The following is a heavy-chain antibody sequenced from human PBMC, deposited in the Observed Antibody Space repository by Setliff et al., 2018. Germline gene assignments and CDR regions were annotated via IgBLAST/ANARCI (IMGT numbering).Heavy chain of an antibody. CDR1: GGSISSSSYY. D-gene: IGHD2-2*02. V-gene: IGHV4-31*02. J-gene: IGHJ6*02. CDR3: ARDRQYCSSTSCYTSYFYYYAMDI. Sequence: PSETLSLTCTVSGGSISSSSYYWGWIRQHPGKGLEWIGYIYYSGSTYYNPSLKSRVTISVDTSKNQFSLKLSSVTAADTAVYYCARDRQYCSSTSCYTSYFYYYAMDIWGQGTTVTVSS. CDR2: IYYSGST.